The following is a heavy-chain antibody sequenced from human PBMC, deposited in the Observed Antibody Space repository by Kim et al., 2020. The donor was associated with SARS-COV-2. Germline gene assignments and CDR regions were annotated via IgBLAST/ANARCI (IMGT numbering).Heavy chain of an antibody. J-gene: IGHJ3*02. CDR3: ARHNDQDIAFNI. V-gene: IGHV3-21*01. D-gene: IGHD1-1*01. Sequence: FYGDSVTGRFTLSRDNAKSSLYLQMNSLRAEDTAVYYCARHNDQDIAFNIWGQGTMVTVSS.